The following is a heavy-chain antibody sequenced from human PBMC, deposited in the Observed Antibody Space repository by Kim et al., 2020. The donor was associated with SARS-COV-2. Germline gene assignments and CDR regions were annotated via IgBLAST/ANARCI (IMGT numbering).Heavy chain of an antibody. Sequence: SETLSLTCAVSGGSISSSNWWSWVRQPPGKGLEWIGEIYHSGSTNYNPSLKSRVTISVDKSKNQFSLKLSSVTAADTAVYYCASLSSGWYYFDYWGQGTLVTVSS. V-gene: IGHV4-4*02. CDR2: IYHSGST. CDR3: ASLSSGWYYFDY. CDR1: GGSISSSNW. J-gene: IGHJ4*02. D-gene: IGHD6-19*01.